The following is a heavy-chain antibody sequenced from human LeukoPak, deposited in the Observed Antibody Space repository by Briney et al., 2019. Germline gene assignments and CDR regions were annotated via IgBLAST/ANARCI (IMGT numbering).Heavy chain of an antibody. Sequence: PGGSLRLSCAASGFTFSSYEMNWVRQAPGKGLGWVASIRYDGSKKYYADSVKGRFTISRDNSKNTLYLQMNSLRAEDTAVYYCAKGGYEYDSSGHNYFDYWGQGTLVTVSS. D-gene: IGHD3-22*01. CDR3: AKGGYEYDSSGHNYFDY. J-gene: IGHJ4*02. CDR2: IRYDGSKK. V-gene: IGHV3-30*02. CDR1: GFTFSSYE.